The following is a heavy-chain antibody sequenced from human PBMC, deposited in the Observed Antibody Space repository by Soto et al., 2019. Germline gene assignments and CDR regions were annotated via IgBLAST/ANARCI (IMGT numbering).Heavy chain of an antibody. J-gene: IGHJ6*02. CDR3: ERVPQRGYSLYSGIMDV. Sequence: PSETLSLTCTVSGGSISSYYWNWIRQPAGKGLEWIGRIYSTGTTSHNPSPKTRVTLSVDTSKKQFSLPLSSVTAADTAVYYCERVPQRGYSLYSGIMDVWGQGSTVTVSS. V-gene: IGHV4-4*07. CDR1: GGSISSYY. D-gene: IGHD5-18*01. CDR2: IYSTGTT.